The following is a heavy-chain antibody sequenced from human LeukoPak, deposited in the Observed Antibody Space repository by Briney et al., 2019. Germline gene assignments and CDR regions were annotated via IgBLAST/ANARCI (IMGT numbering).Heavy chain of an antibody. J-gene: IGHJ5*02. V-gene: IGHV4-61*02. D-gene: IGHD3-22*01. CDR1: GGSISSGSYY. CDR2: IYSSGST. Sequence: SETLSLTCTVSGGSISSGSYYWSWIRQPAGKGLEWIGRIYSSGSTNYNPSLKSRVTISVDTSKNQFSLKLSSVTAADTAVYYCARDQGYSYDSSGPNWFDPWGQGTLVTVSS. CDR3: ARDQGYSYDSSGPNWFDP.